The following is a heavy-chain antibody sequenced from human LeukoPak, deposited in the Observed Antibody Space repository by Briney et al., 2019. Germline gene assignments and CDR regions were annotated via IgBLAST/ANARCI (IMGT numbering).Heavy chain of an antibody. D-gene: IGHD4-17*01. V-gene: IGHV4-59*01. Sequence: SETLSLTCTVSGGSISSYYWSWLRQPPGKGLEWIGYIYYSGSTNYNPSLKSRVTISVDTSKNQFSLKLNSVTAADTAVYYCAREYGDYLDYWGQGTLVTVSS. J-gene: IGHJ4*02. CDR2: IYYSGST. CDR3: AREYGDYLDY. CDR1: GGSISSYY.